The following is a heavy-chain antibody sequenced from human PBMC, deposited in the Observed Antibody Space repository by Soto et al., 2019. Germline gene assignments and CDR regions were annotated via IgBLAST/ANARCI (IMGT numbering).Heavy chain of an antibody. D-gene: IGHD3-9*01. CDR3: ARQIFADHY. J-gene: IGHJ4*02. V-gene: IGHV1-69*01. CDR1: GGTFDHAA. Sequence: QVQLVQSGAEVKKPGSSVKVSCEAPGGTFDHAAITWVRQAPGQGLEWVGGINPMFNSTHYAQKFQGRVTITADGVTSTSFMELRGLTSDDTAVYYCARQIFADHYWGQGTLLVVS. CDR2: INPMFNST.